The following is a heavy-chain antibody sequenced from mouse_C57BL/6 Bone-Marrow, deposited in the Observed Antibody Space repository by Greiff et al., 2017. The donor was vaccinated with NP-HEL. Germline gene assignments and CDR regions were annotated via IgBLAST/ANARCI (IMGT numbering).Heavy chain of an antibody. CDR3: ARGGTYYAMDY. CDR2: IDPSDSYT. V-gene: IGHV1-59*01. CDR1: GYTFTSYW. D-gene: IGHD3-3*01. Sequence: QVQLQQPGAELVRPGTSVKLSCKASGYTFTSYWMHWVKQRPGQGPEWIGVIDPSDSYTNYNQKFKGKATLTVDTSSSTAYMQLSSLTSEDSAVYYCARGGTYYAMDYWGQGTSVTVSS. J-gene: IGHJ4*01.